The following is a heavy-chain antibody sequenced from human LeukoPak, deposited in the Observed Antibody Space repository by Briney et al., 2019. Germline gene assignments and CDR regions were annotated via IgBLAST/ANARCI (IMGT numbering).Heavy chain of an antibody. CDR1: GYTFTGYY. Sequence: ASVKVSCKASGYTFTGYYMHWVRQAPGQGLEWMGWINPNSGGTNYAQKFQGRVTMTRDTSISTAYMELSRLRSDDTAVYYCARRHCSSTSWIPYYYYYGMDVWGQGTTVTVSS. D-gene: IGHD2-2*01. CDR2: INPNSGGT. CDR3: ARRHCSSTSWIPYYYYYGMDV. V-gene: IGHV1-2*02. J-gene: IGHJ6*02.